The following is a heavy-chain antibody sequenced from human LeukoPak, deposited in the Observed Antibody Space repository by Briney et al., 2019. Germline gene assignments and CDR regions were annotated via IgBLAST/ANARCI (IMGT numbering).Heavy chain of an antibody. CDR2: IGTAGDT. J-gene: IGHJ4*02. CDR3: ARGGIAARWGAFDY. D-gene: IGHD6-6*01. CDR1: GFIFSSYD. V-gene: IGHV3-13*01. Sequence: GGSLRLSCAASGFIFSSYDMHWVRQATGKGLEWVSAIGTAGDTYYPGSVKGRFTISRENAKNSLYLQMNSLRAGDTAVYYCARGGIAARWGAFDYWGQGTLVTVSS.